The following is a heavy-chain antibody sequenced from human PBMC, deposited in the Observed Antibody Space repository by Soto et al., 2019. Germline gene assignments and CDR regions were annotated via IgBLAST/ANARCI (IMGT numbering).Heavy chain of an antibody. CDR2: IYSGGYT. CDR3: EPDPGGGGY. CDR1: GFTVSNNY. D-gene: IGHD3-10*01. Sequence: EVQLVESGGGLIQPGGSLRLSCAVSGFTVSNNYMSWVRQAPGKGLEGVSVIYSGGYTAYGDSVKGRFTISRDNSKNTAYLQMTGRKAEDAAVFYGEPDPGGGGYWGQGTLVTVSS. J-gene: IGHJ4*02. V-gene: IGHV3-53*01.